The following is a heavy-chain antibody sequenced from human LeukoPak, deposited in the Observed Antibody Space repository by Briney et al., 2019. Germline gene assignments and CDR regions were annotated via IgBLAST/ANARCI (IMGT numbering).Heavy chain of an antibody. CDR2: IGTSSGAI. J-gene: IGHJ5*01. V-gene: IGHV3-48*01. Sequence: GGSLRLSCSASGFTFSTYNMNWVRHAPGKGLEWVSFIGTSSGAIYYADSVKGRFTISRDDAKKSLYLQINSLRGEDTAVYYCARNLDSWGQGALVTVSS. CDR3: ARNLDS. CDR1: GFTFSTYN.